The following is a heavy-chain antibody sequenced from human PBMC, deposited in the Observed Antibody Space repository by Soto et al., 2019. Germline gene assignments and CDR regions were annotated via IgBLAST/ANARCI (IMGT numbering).Heavy chain of an antibody. J-gene: IGHJ4*02. Sequence: QVQLLESGPGLVKPSQTLSLTCTVSGGSIRIGGYYWSWIRQHPGKGLEWIGYIYYSGVTYYSPSLKSRVTISIDTSKNQFSLKLSSVTAADTAVYYCAGGVLYWGQGTLVTVSS. CDR1: GGSIRIGGYY. V-gene: IGHV4-31*03. CDR3: AGGVLY. CDR2: IYYSGVT.